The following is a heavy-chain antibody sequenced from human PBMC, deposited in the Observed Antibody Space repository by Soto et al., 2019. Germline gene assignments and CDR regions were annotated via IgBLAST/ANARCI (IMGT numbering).Heavy chain of an antibody. CDR1: GFTFDDYA. Sequence: EVQLVESGGGLVQPGRSLRLSCAASGFTFDDYAMHWVRQAPGKGREWVSGISWNSGSIGYADSVKGRFTISRDNAKNYXYXXMNSLRAEDKALYYCAKDRRSSGYRGVYYYYGMDVWGQGTTVTVSS. J-gene: IGHJ6*02. D-gene: IGHD3-22*01. CDR3: AKDRRSSGYRGVYYYYGMDV. CDR2: ISWNSGSI. V-gene: IGHV3-9*01.